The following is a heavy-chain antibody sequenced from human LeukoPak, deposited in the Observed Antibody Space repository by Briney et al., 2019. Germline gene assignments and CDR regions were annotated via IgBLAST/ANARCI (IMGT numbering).Heavy chain of an antibody. V-gene: IGHV1-69*13. J-gene: IGHJ4*02. Sequence: SVKVSCKASGGTFSSYAISWVRQAPGQGLEWMGGIIPIFGTANYAQKFQGRVTITADESTSTAYVELSSLRSEDTAVYYCASNPLYYDILTGYDFDYWGQGTLVTVSS. CDR3: ASNPLYYDILTGYDFDY. D-gene: IGHD3-9*01. CDR2: IIPIFGTA. CDR1: GGTFSSYA.